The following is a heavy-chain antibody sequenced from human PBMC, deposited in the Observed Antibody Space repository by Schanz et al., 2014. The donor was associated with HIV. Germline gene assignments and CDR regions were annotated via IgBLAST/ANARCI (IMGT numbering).Heavy chain of an antibody. D-gene: IGHD2-15*01. CDR3: ANLVVAATDDAFDI. J-gene: IGHJ3*02. Sequence: VQLVESGGGVVQPGRSLRLSCAASGFTFSSYAMHWVRQAPGKGLEWVAVISGSGISTYYADSVKGRFTISRDNSKNTLYLQMNSLRAEDTAVYYCANLVVAATDDAFDIWGQGTMVTVSS. CDR1: GFTFSSYA. V-gene: IGHV3-23*04. CDR2: ISGSGIST.